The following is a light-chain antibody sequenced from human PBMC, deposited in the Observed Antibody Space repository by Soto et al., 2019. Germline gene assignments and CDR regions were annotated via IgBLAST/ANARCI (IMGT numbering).Light chain of an antibody. CDR1: QSVSSSY. J-gene: IGKJ1*01. CDR2: GAS. V-gene: IGKV3-20*01. CDR3: QQYNNWPPWT. Sequence: EIVFTQSPGTLSLSPGERATLSCRASQSVSSSYLAWYQQKPGQTPRLLIYGASNRATGIPDRFSGSGSGTDFTLTISRLEPEDFAVYYCQQYNNWPPWTFGQGTKVDIK.